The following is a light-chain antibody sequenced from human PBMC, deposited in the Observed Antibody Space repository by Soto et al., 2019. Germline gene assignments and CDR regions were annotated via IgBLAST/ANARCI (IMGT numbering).Light chain of an antibody. CDR2: DVT. J-gene: IGLJ1*01. CDR3: CSYAGAYIYV. CDR1: SSDIGVYNY. V-gene: IGLV2-11*01. Sequence: QSALTQPRSVSGSPGQSVTISCTGTSSDIGVYNYVSWYQQLPGKAPKLLISDVTKRPSGVPDRFSGSKSGNTASLTISGLQAGDEADYYCCSYAGAYIYVFGTGTKVTVL.